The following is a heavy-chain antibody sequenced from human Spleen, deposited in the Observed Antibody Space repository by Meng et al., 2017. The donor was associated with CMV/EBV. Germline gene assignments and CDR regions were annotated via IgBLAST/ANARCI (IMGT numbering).Heavy chain of an antibody. Sequence: ASVKVSCKASGYSFTSYEINWVRQASGQGLEWMGWMNPNTGNTGYAQKFQGRVSMKWSTSVSTAYMELSSLRSEDTAVYYCARGRGYCSSGSCYRWFDPWGQGTLVTVSS. D-gene: IGHD2-15*01. CDR1: GYSFTSYE. V-gene: IGHV1-8*01. J-gene: IGHJ5*02. CDR3: ARGRGYCSSGSCYRWFDP. CDR2: MNPNTGNT.